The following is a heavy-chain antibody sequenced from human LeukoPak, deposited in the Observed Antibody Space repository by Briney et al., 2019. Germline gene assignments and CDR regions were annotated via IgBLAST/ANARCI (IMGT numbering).Heavy chain of an antibody. CDR3: AKGQNNMISFGGVIGPFDY. D-gene: IGHD3-16*02. J-gene: IGHJ4*02. CDR2: ISWNSGSI. V-gene: IGHV3-9*03. Sequence: GGSLRLSCAASGFTFDDYAMHWVRQAPGKGLEWVSGISWNSGSIGYADSVKGRFTISRDNAKNSLYLQMNSLRAEDMALYYCAKGQNNMISFGGVIGPFDYWGQGTLVTVSS. CDR1: GFTFDDYA.